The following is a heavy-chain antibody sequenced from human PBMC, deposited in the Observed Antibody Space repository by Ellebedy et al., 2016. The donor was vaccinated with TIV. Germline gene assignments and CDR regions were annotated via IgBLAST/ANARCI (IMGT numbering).Heavy chain of an antibody. CDR1: GFSFRSYW. D-gene: IGHD4-17*01. V-gene: IGHV3-7*01. CDR3: ARRGSYGDYAVQVNSWFDR. Sequence: GESLKISCAATGFSFRSYWMSWVRQAPGKGLEWVANIYQDGSVQYHLDSLKGRFTISRDNAINSLFLQMPSLRAGDTAVYYCARRGSYGDYAVQVNSWFDRWGRGTLVTVSS. CDR2: IYQDGSVQ. J-gene: IGHJ5*02.